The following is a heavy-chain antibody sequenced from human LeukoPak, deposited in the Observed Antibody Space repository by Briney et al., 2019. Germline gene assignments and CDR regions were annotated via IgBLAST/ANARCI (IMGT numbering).Heavy chain of an antibody. J-gene: IGHJ4*02. CDR3: ARASFQRWLQLGGD. CDR2: ISSSSSTI. Sequence: PGGSLRLSCTASGFTFSTYSMNWVRQAPGKGLEWVSYISSSSSTIYYADSVKGRFTISRDNAKNSLYLQTNSLRDEDTAVYYCARASFQRWLQLGGDWGQGALVTVSS. D-gene: IGHD5-24*01. V-gene: IGHV3-48*02. CDR1: GFTFSTYS.